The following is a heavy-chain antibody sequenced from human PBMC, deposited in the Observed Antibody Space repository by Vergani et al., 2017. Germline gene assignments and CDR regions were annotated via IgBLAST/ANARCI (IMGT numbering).Heavy chain of an antibody. V-gene: IGHV3-23*01. CDR2: ISGSGGST. J-gene: IGHJ4*02. CDR3: AKELTAPVPAASGGLGY. CDR1: GFTFSRYA. Sequence: EVQLLESGGGLVQPGGSLRLSCAASGFTFSRYALSWVRQAPGKGLEWVSAISGSGGSTYYADSVKGRFTISRDNSKNSLYRQMNSLRAEGTAVYSCAKELTAPVPAASGGLGYWGQGTLVTVSS. D-gene: IGHD2-2*01.